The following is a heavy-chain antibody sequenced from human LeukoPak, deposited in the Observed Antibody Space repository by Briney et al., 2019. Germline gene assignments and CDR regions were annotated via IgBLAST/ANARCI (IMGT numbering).Heavy chain of an antibody. CDR3: ARDPLVGGLDY. V-gene: IGHV3-69-1*01. Sequence: PGGSLGLSCSVSGFTLTVYSMDWVRQAPGQGLEWIPYIGTGGTTYYADSVLGRFTVSRDNDRKSIYLQMNSLTVDDTAVYYCARDPLVGGLDYWGQGALVTVSS. CDR1: GFTLTVYS. J-gene: IGHJ4*02. D-gene: IGHD2-8*02. CDR2: IGTGGTT.